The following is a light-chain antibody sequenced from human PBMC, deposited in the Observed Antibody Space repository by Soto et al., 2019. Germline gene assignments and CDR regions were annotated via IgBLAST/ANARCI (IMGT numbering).Light chain of an antibody. Sequence: QSVLTQPASGSGSPGQSITISCTGTTTDVGSYNLVSWYQQHPGRAPKLMIYEVSRRPSGVSNRFSGSKSGNTASLTISGLQADDEADYYCCSWAGSNTFYFFGTGTKVTVL. J-gene: IGLJ1*01. CDR2: EVS. CDR1: TTDVGSYNL. CDR3: CSWAGSNTFYF. V-gene: IGLV2-23*02.